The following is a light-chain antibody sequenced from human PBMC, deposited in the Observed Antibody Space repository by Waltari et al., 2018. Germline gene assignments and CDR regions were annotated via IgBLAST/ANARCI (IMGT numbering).Light chain of an antibody. Sequence: DIVMTQSPDSLAVSLVERATINCKSSQTVLYSANNKNYLTWYQHKPGQPPKLLISWASIRESGVPDRVTGSGSGTDFTLTISSLQAEDVAVYYCQQHYTTPWTFGQGTKVEIK. CDR3: QQHYTTPWT. CDR2: WAS. J-gene: IGKJ1*01. CDR1: QTVLYSANNKNY. V-gene: IGKV4-1*01.